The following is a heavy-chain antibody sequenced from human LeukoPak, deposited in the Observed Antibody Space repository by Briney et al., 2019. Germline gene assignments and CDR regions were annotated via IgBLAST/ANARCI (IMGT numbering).Heavy chain of an antibody. CDR1: GFTFSSYA. D-gene: IGHD3-22*01. CDR2: ISSNGGST. J-gene: IGHJ3*02. Sequence: GGSLRLSCSASGFTFSSYAMHWVRQAPGEGLEYVSAISSNGGSTYYADSVKGRFTISRDNSKNTLYLQMSSLRAEDTAVYYCAVWYYYDSSGYFRPGAFDIWGQGTMVTVSS. V-gene: IGHV3-64D*06. CDR3: AVWYYYDSSGYFRPGAFDI.